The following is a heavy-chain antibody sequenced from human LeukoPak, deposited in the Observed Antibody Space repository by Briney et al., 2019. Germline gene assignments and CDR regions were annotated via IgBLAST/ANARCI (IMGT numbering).Heavy chain of an antibody. Sequence: GGSLRLSCEASGFTFTTYSMTWVRQAPGKGLEWVSIISSGSSAIFSAGALKGRFTISRDDAKNLLYLDMNSLRAEDTAVYYCARGHTAVTRHFDFWGQGTLVTVSS. V-gene: IGHV3-21*01. CDR1: GFTFTTYS. D-gene: IGHD4-17*01. CDR2: ISSGSSAI. J-gene: IGHJ4*02. CDR3: ARGHTAVTRHFDF.